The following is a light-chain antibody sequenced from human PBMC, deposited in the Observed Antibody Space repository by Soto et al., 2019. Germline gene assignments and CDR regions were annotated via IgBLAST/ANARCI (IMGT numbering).Light chain of an antibody. V-gene: IGLV2-11*01. J-gene: IGLJ3*02. Sequence: QSALTQPRSVSGSPGQSVTISCTVSSSDVGYYNYVSWYQQYPGQAPKLIIYDVTKRPSGVPDRFSGSKFANTASLTISGLQLEDDADYYCCSYAGSYSWVFGGGTKLTVL. CDR1: SSDVGYYNY. CDR3: CSYAGSYSWV. CDR2: DVT.